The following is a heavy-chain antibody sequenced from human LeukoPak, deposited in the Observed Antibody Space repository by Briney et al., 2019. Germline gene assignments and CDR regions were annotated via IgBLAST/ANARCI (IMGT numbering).Heavy chain of an antibody. CDR1: GYSFTGYF. Sequence: ASVKVSCKASGYSFTGYFVHWVRQAPGQGLEWMGWISAYNGNTNYAQKLQGRVTMTTDTSTSTAYMELRSLRSDDTAVYYCARDPIHADYGDYEYYFDYWGQGTLVTVSS. CDR3: ARDPIHADYGDYEYYFDY. D-gene: IGHD4-17*01. V-gene: IGHV1-18*04. J-gene: IGHJ4*02. CDR2: ISAYNGNT.